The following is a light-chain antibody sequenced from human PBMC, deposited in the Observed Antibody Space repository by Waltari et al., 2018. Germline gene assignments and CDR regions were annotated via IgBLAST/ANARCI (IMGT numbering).Light chain of an antibody. CDR2: AAS. V-gene: IGKV1-27*01. J-gene: IGKJ1*01. CDR3: QKYNSAPWT. Sequence: DIQITQSPSSLSASVGDRVTITCRASQSISNYLAWYQQKPGKVPKLLIYAASTLQSGVPSRFSGSGSGTDFTLTISSLQPEDVATYYCQKYNSAPWTFGQGTKVEIK. CDR1: QSISNY.